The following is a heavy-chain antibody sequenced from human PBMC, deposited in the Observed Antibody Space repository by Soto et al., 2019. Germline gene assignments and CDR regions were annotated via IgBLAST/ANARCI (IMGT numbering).Heavy chain of an antibody. CDR3: AKLGCRGSSCLSYYYYGMDV. J-gene: IGHJ6*02. V-gene: IGHV3-30*18. CDR2: ISYDGSNK. D-gene: IGHD3-10*01. CDR1: GFTFSSYG. Sequence: QVQLVESGGGVVQPGRSLRLSCAASGFTFSSYGMHWVRQAPGKGLEWVAVISYDGSNKYYADSVKGRFTISRDNSKNTLYLQMNSLRAEDTAVYYCAKLGCRGSSCLSYYYYGMDVWRQGTTVTVSS.